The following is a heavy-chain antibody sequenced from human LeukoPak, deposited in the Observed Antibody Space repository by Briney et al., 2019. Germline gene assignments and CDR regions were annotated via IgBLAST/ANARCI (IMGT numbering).Heavy chain of an antibody. Sequence: SETLSLTCAVYGGSFSGYYWSWIRQPPGKGLEWIGEINHSGSTNYNPSLKSRVTISVDTSKNQFSLNLNSVTAADTAVYYCARLRSPGDFDYWGQGTLVTVSS. CDR2: INHSGST. V-gene: IGHV4-34*01. CDR1: GGSFSGYY. J-gene: IGHJ4*02. CDR3: ARLRSPGDFDY. D-gene: IGHD1-26*01.